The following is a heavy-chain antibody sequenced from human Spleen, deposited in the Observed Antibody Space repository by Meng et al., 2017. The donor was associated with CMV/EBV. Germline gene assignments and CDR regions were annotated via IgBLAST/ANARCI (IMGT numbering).Heavy chain of an antibody. CDR3: AKAPSIEARAGIDF. CDR1: GFTFSTYA. Sequence: ASGFTFSTYAMHWVRQAPGKGLEWVSAISGGGSSTFYADSMQGRFTISRDNSKNTLFLQMKSLRAGDTAIYYCAKAPSIEARAGIDFWGPGTLVTDSS. CDR2: ISGGGSST. V-gene: IGHV3-23*01. J-gene: IGHJ1*01. D-gene: IGHD6-6*01.